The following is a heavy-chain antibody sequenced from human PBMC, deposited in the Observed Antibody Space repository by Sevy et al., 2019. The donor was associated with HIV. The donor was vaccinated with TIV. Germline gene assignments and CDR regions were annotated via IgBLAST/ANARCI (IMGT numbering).Heavy chain of an antibody. CDR2: ISYDGSNK. J-gene: IGHJ4*02. CDR3: AKDRGGAIDY. CDR1: GFTFSSYG. D-gene: IGHD3-10*01. Sequence: GGSLRLSCAASGFTFSSYGMHWVRQAPGKGLEWVAVISYDGSNKYYADSMKGRFTISRDNSKNTLYLQMNSLRAEDTAVYYCAKDRGGAIDYWGQGTLVTVSS. V-gene: IGHV3-30*18.